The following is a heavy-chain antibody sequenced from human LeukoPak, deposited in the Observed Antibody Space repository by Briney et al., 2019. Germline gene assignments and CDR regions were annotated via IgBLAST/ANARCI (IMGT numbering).Heavy chain of an antibody. CDR1: GFTFSSYW. V-gene: IGHV3-7*01. CDR2: VNIDGSEK. Sequence: TGGSLRLPCAASGFTFSSYWMGWVRQAPGKRLEWVANVNIDGSEKYYADSAKGRFTISRDNARNSVYLQMNSLRVEDTAVYYCARDPVEWELLLDYWGQGTLVTVSS. CDR3: ARDPVEWELLLDY. D-gene: IGHD1-26*01. J-gene: IGHJ4*02.